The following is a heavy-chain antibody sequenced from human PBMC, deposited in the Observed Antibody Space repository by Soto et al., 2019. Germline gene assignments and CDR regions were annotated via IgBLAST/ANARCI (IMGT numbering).Heavy chain of an antibody. V-gene: IGHV5-51*01. CDR2: IYPGDSDT. D-gene: IGHD2-2*01. CDR3: ARHISSFRYYYYAMDV. Sequence: GESLKISCKGSGYTFTDYWIGWVRQLPGKGLEWMGIIYPGDSDTRYSLSFQGHVTITVDKSTSTAYLQWNTLKASDTAMYYCARHISSFRYYYYAMDVWGQGTTVTVSS. J-gene: IGHJ6*02. CDR1: GYTFTDYW.